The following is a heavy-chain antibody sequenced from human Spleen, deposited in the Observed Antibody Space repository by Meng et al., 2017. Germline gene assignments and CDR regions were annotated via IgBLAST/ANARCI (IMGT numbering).Heavy chain of an antibody. CDR2: ISSGGSLI. CDR1: GFNFSDYY. Sequence: GGSLRLSCAVSGFNFSDYYMSWVRQAPGKGPEWISYISSGGSLIEYAHSVKGRFTISRDNAKNSLYLQMNSLRAEDTAIYYCARDFYYDSSGYYQSSGLDYWGQGALVTVSS. D-gene: IGHD3-22*01. V-gene: IGHV3-11*01. CDR3: ARDFYYDSSGYYQSSGLDY. J-gene: IGHJ4*02.